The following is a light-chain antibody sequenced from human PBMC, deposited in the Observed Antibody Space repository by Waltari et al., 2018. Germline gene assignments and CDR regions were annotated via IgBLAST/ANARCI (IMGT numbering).Light chain of an antibody. CDR2: EVN. CDR1: TRSIGGYTC. J-gene: IGLJ2*01. Sequence: QSARTPPPSAAGSPGQSVSSSCTGPTRSIGGYTCVSGYQQHPGQAPHPIIYEVNNRPSGVPERFSGSKSGNTASLTVSGLQPEDEAHYYCTSYAGNNNALFGGGPKVTVL. CDR3: TSYAGNNNAL. V-gene: IGLV2-8*01.